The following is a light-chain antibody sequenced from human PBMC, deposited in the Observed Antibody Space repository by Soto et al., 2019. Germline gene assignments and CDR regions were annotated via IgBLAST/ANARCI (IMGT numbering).Light chain of an antibody. Sequence: EIVLTQSPATLSLSPGAGATLSCRASQSIDSYLAWYQQTPGQAPRLLIYDASNRAAGIPARFSGSGSGTDFTLTISSLVPEDFVVYYCQQRSAWPPTFGGGTKVEI. V-gene: IGKV3-11*01. J-gene: IGKJ4*01. CDR2: DAS. CDR1: QSIDSY. CDR3: QQRSAWPPT.